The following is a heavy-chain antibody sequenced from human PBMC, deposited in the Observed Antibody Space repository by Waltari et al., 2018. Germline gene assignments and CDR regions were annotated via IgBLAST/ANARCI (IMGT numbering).Heavy chain of an antibody. CDR1: GGTFSSYA. D-gene: IGHD3-10*01. CDR2: IIPDFGTA. J-gene: IGHJ6*02. V-gene: IGHV1-69*18. CDR3: ARGIWFGVPYGMDV. Sequence: QVQLVQSGAEVKKPGSSVKVSCKASGGTFSSYAISWVRQAPGQGLEWMGRIIPDFGTANYAKKFQGGVTITADESTSTAYMELSSLRSEDTAVYYCARGIWFGVPYGMDVWGQGTTVTVSS.